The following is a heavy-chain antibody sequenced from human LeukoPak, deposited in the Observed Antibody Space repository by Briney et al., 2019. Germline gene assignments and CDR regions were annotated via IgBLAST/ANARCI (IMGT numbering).Heavy chain of an antibody. V-gene: IGHV4-4*07. Sequence: SETLSLTCTVSGDSISNYYWSWIRQPAGKGLEWIGRIYTSGSTNYNPSLKSRVTMSVDTSKNQFSLKLSSVTAADTAVYYCARSGSYIINAFDIWGQGTMVTVSS. J-gene: IGHJ3*02. D-gene: IGHD1-26*01. CDR2: IYTSGST. CDR1: GDSISNYY. CDR3: ARSGSYIINAFDI.